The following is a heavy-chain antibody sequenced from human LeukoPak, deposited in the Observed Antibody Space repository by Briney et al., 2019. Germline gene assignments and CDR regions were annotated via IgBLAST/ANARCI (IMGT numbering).Heavy chain of an antibody. D-gene: IGHD6-6*01. CDR2: ISGSGGST. J-gene: IGHJ4*02. CDR3: ASRKEYSTSSVFY. Sequence: PGGSLRLSCAASGFTFSNYAMTWVRQAPGKGLEWVSAISGSGGSTYYADSVKGRFTISRDNSKNTVSLRLNSPRAEDSAIYYCASRKEYSTSSVFYWGQGTLVTVSS. V-gene: IGHV3-23*01. CDR1: GFTFSNYA.